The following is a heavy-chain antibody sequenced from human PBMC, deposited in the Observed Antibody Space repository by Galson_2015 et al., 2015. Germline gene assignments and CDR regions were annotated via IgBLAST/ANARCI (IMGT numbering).Heavy chain of an antibody. CDR3: ARTMYTSGYFAYFDH. CDR2: FSPGDSDT. CDR1: EYTFTNYY. Sequence: QSGAEVKKPGESLKISCRVSEYTFTNYYIGWVRQMPGKGLEWMGIFSPGDSDTRYNPSFQAQVTISADKSSNTAYLQWSSLEASDTAIYYCARTMYTSGYFAYFDHWGQGTLVTVSS. V-gene: IGHV5-51*03. J-gene: IGHJ4*02. D-gene: IGHD6-19*01.